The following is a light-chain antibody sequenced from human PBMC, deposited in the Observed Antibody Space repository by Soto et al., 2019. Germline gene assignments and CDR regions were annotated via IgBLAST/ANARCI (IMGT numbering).Light chain of an antibody. Sequence: DIQMTQSPSSVSASTGDRGTITCRASQGISSYLAWYQQKPGTAPKLLIYAASALHSGVPSRFSGSGSGTDFTLTISSLQPEDFAIYFCQQLKNYPITFGQGTRLEIK. J-gene: IGKJ5*01. CDR3: QQLKNYPIT. CDR1: QGISSY. V-gene: IGKV1-9*01. CDR2: AAS.